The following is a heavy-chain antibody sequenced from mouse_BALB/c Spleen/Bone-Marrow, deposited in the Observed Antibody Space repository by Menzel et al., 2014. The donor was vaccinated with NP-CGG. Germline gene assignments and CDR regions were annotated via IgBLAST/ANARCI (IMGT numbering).Heavy chain of an antibody. Sequence: QVQLQQSGAELVKPGASVKLSCKASGYTFTSYYMYWVKQRPGQGLEWIGEINPSNGGTNFNEKFKSRATLTVDKSSSTAYMQLSSLTSEDSAVYYCTRGRTWDFDYWGQGTLSQSPQ. CDR3: TRGRTWDFDY. J-gene: IGHJ2*01. CDR2: INPSNGGT. D-gene: IGHD4-1*01. V-gene: IGHV1S81*02. CDR1: GYTFTSYY.